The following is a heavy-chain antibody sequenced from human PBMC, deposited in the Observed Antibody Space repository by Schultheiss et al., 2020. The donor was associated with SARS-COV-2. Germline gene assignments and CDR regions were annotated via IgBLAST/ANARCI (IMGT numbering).Heavy chain of an antibody. CDR3: ARDPVRYSSSSYYYYGMDV. CDR1: GYTFTGYY. J-gene: IGHJ6*02. V-gene: IGHV1-2*02. D-gene: IGHD6-6*01. Sequence: ASVKVSCKASGYTFTGYYMHWVRQAPGQGLEWVGWINPNSGGTNYAQKFQGRVTMTRDTSISTAYMELSRLRSDDTAMYYCARDPVRYSSSSYYYYGMDVWGQGTTVTVSS. CDR2: INPNSGGT.